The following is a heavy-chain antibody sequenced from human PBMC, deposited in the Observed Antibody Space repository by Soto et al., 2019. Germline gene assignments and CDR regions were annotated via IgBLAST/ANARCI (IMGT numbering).Heavy chain of an antibody. CDR1: GYSFPSST. CDR3: AIANYGDNDY. D-gene: IGHD4-17*01. J-gene: IGHJ4*02. Sequence: QVQLVQSGAEVKRPGASVKVSCKASGYSFPSSTISWVRQAPGQGLEWMGWINAYNGNTKYTQKLQGRFTMTTDTSTSTAYMELENLRSGDTAMYFCAIANYGDNDYWGQGTLVTVSS. V-gene: IGHV1-18*01. CDR2: INAYNGNT.